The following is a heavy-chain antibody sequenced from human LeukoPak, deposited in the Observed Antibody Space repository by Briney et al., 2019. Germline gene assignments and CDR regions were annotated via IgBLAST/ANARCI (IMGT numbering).Heavy chain of an antibody. Sequence: GRSLRLSCAASGFTFSSYGMHWVRQAPGKGLEWVAVISYDGSNKYYADSVKGRFTISRDNSKNTLYLQINSLRAEDTAVYYCAKKLVEMATIPFDYWGQGTLVTVSS. CDR3: AKKLVEMATIPFDY. CDR2: ISYDGSNK. J-gene: IGHJ4*02. D-gene: IGHD5-24*01. CDR1: GFTFSSYG. V-gene: IGHV3-30*18.